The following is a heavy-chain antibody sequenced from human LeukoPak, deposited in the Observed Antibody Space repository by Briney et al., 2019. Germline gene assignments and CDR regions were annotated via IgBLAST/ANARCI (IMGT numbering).Heavy chain of an antibody. CDR2: INWNGGST. V-gene: IGHV3-20*04. CDR3: ARGKTSRYYYYGMDV. J-gene: IGHJ6*02. CDR1: GFTFYDYG. Sequence: PGGSLRLSCAASGFTFYDYGMSGVPQAPGKGLEWVSGINWNGGSTGYADAVKGRFTISRDNAKNSLYLQMNTLRAEDTALYYCARGKTSRYYYYGMDVWGQGTTVTVSS.